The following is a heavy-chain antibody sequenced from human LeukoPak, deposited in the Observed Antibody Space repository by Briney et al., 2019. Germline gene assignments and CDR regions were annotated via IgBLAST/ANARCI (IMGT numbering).Heavy chain of an antibody. J-gene: IGHJ4*02. Sequence: SETLSLTCTVSGDSISSSNCYWGWIRQPPGKGLEWIGSIYFSGGTYYNASLKSRVTISVDTSKNQFSLKLSSVTAADTAVYYCARGSGSYGFDYWGQGTLVTVSS. D-gene: IGHD1-26*01. CDR3: ARGSGSYGFDY. CDR1: GDSISSSNCY. CDR2: IYFSGGT. V-gene: IGHV4-39*07.